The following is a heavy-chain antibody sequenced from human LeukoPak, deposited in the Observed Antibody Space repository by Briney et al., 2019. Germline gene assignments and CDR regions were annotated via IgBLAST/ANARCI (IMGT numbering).Heavy chain of an antibody. CDR2: IYTSGST. D-gene: IGHD6-13*01. CDR3: ARDASSSWGYDYYYYMDV. J-gene: IGHJ6*03. V-gene: IGHV4-4*07. Sequence: SSETLSLTCTVSGGSISSYYWSWIRQPAGKGLEWIGRIYTSGSTNYNPSLQSRVTMSVDTSKNQFSLKLSSVTAADTAVYYCARDASSSWGYDYYYYMDVWGKGTTVTVSS. CDR1: GGSISSYY.